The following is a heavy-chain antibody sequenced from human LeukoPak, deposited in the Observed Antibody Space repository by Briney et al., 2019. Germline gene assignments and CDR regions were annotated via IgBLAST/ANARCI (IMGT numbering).Heavy chain of an antibody. CDR2: IYYSGST. J-gene: IGHJ4*02. V-gene: IGHV4-39*01. Sequence: SETLSLTCTVSGGSVSSSIYYWGWIRQPPRKGLEWIGSIYYSGSTSYNPSLKSRVTISVDTSKNQFSPKLTSVTAADTAVYYCASRNDILTGYVFDFWGQGTLVTVSS. CDR1: GGSVSSSIYY. CDR3: ASRNDILTGYVFDF. D-gene: IGHD3-9*01.